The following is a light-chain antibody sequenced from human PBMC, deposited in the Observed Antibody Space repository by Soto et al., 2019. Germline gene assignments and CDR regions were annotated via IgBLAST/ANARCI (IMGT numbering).Light chain of an antibody. Sequence: EVVLTQSPDTLSLPPGERATLSCRASQSISSYLAWYQQKPGQAPRLLIYDASSRATGIPARFSGSGSGTDFTLTISSLEPEDSAMYYCQQYDTLPRTFGQGTKVDIK. V-gene: IGKV3-11*01. CDR3: QQYDTLPRT. CDR2: DAS. J-gene: IGKJ1*01. CDR1: QSISSY.